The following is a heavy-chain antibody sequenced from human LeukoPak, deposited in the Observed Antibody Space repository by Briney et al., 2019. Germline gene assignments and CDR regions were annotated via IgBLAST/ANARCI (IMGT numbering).Heavy chain of an antibody. J-gene: IGHJ4*02. CDR3: ARAGIVARRGVVFDY. D-gene: IGHD6-6*01. CDR1: GGSFSGHY. CDR2: INHSGST. V-gene: IGHV4-34*01. Sequence: PSETLSLTCAVYGGSFSGHYWSWIRRPPGKGLEWIGEINHSGSTNYNPSLKSRVTISVDTSKNQFSLKLSSVTAADTAVYYCARAGIVARRGVVFDYWGQGTLVTVPS.